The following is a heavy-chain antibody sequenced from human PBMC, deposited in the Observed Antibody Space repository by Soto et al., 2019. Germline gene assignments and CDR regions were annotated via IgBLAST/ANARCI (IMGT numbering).Heavy chain of an antibody. CDR1: GFTFRGFP. CDR3: ARASGWYYFDY. V-gene: IGHV3-30-3*01. Sequence: GESLKISCAASGFTFRGFPMHWVRQAPGKGLEWVALISSDTSIKNYADSVKGRFTISRDNSRTTLYLQMDSLRTEETAVYFCARASGWYYFDYWGQGALVTVSS. J-gene: IGHJ4*02. CDR2: ISSDTSIK. D-gene: IGHD6-19*01.